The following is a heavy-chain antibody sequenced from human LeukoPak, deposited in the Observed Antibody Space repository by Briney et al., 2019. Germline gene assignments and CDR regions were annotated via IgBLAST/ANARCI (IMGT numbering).Heavy chain of an antibody. Sequence: PGGSLRLSCAASGFTFSSYWMSWVRQAPGKGLEWVANIKQDGSEKYYVDSVKGRFTISRDNAKNSLYLQMNSLRAEDTAVYYCARANLWFGENAFDIWGQGTMVTVSS. V-gene: IGHV3-7*01. CDR3: ARANLWFGENAFDI. CDR1: GFTFSSYW. J-gene: IGHJ3*02. CDR2: IKQDGSEK. D-gene: IGHD3-10*01.